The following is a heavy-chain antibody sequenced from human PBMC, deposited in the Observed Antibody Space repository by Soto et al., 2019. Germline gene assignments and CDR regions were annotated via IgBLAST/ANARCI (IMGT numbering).Heavy chain of an antibody. D-gene: IGHD6-19*01. CDR1: GYTFSNYG. V-gene: IGHV1-18*01. CDR3: SRFIMVGGWFDPNYYHGMDV. J-gene: IGHJ6*02. CDR2: ISGYNGNT. Sequence: QVQLVQSGAEVKKPGASVTVSCKTSGYTFSNYGINWVRQAPGQGLEWMGWISGYNGNTNYAQTVQVRVTMTTDTSTGTVYMELRSLKSDDTAIYYWSRFIMVGGWFDPNYYHGMDVWGQGTTVTVSS.